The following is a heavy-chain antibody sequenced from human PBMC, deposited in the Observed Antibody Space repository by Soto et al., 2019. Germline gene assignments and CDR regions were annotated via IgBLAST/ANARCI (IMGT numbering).Heavy chain of an antibody. CDR2: ISYDGSNK. CDR3: ACPFDP. CDR1: GFSFSIYG. J-gene: IGHJ5*02. Sequence: QVQLVESGGGVVQPGRSQRLSCAASGFSFSIYGMHWVRQAPGKGLEWVAVISYDGSNKYYADSVKGRFTISRDNSKNTLYLQMNSLRAEDTAVYYCACPFDPWGQGTLVTVSS. V-gene: IGHV3-30*03.